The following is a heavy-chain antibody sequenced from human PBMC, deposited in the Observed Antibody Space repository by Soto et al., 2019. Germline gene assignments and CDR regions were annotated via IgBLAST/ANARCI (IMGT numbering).Heavy chain of an antibody. Sequence: GGSLRLSCAASGFTFSSYAMSWVRQAPGKGLEWVSAISGSGGSTYYADSVKGRFTISRDNSKNTLYLQMNSLRAEDTAVYYCAKGYLPGEVVINPAYFDYWGQGTLVTVSS. V-gene: IGHV3-23*01. CDR3: AKGYLPGEVVINPAYFDY. J-gene: IGHJ4*02. CDR1: GFTFSSYA. CDR2: ISGSGGST. D-gene: IGHD3-22*01.